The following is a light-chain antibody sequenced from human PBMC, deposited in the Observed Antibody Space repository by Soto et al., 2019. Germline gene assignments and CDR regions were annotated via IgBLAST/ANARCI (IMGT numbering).Light chain of an antibody. J-gene: IGKJ4*01. CDR1: QDISNY. V-gene: IGKV1-33*01. CDR3: QQYDNLPPKLT. Sequence: DIQMTQSPSSLSASVGDRVTITCQASQDISNYLNWYQQKPGKAPKLLIYDASNLETGVQSRFNGSGSGTDFTFTISSLQHEDIATYYCQQYDNLPPKLTFGGGTKVEIK. CDR2: DAS.